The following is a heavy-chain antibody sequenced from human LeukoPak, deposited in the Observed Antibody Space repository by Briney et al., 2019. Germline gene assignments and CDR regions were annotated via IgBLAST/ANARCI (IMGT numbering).Heavy chain of an antibody. V-gene: IGHV4-34*01. Sequence: SETLSLTCAVYGGSFSGYFWSWVRQSPGKGLEWIGEINHGRNANYNPSLRSRVTISVDTSNKQLSLNMTSVTAADTAVYYCARSPLHSGDYRFDLWGQGTLVTVSS. J-gene: IGHJ4*02. D-gene: IGHD4-17*01. CDR1: GGSFSGYF. CDR3: ARSPLHSGDYRFDL. CDR2: INHGRNA.